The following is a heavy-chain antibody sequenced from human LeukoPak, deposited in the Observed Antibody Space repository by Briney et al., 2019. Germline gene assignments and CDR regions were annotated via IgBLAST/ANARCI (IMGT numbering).Heavy chain of an antibody. CDR1: GYTFTSYG. Sequence: ASVKVSCKASGYTFTSYGVSWVRQAPGQGLEWMGWISAYNGNANYVQRLQGRVTLTTDTSTTTAYMELRSLTSDDTAVYYCAREAYTTGADYWGQGTLATVSS. CDR2: ISAYNGNA. V-gene: IGHV1-18*01. D-gene: IGHD3-16*01. CDR3: AREAYTTGADY. J-gene: IGHJ4*02.